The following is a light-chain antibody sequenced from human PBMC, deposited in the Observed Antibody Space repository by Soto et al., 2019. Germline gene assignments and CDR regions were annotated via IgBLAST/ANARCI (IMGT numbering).Light chain of an antibody. V-gene: IGKV1-5*01. Sequence: DIQMTQSPSTLSASVGDRVTITCRASQSISSWLAWYQQKPGKAPKLLIYDASSLESGVPSRFSGSGSGTEFTLTISSLQPDDFATYYCQQYNSYSVTFGPWTKVDIK. J-gene: IGKJ3*01. CDR2: DAS. CDR1: QSISSW. CDR3: QQYNSYSVT.